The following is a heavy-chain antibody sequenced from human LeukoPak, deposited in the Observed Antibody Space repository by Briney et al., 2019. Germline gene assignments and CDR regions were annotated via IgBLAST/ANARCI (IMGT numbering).Heavy chain of an antibody. CDR3: ARARWLHEQDAFDI. CDR1: GGSISSYY. D-gene: IGHD5-24*01. Sequence: PSETLSLTCTVSGGSISSYYWSWIRQTPGKGLEWIGDIYYSGSTNYNPSLKSRVTISVDTSKNQFSLKLSSVTAADTAVYYCARARWLHEQDAFDIWGQGTMVTVSS. J-gene: IGHJ3*02. CDR2: IYYSGST. V-gene: IGHV4-59*01.